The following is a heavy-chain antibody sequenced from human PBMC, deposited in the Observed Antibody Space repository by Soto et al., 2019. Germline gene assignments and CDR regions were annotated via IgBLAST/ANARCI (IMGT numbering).Heavy chain of an antibody. CDR2: VRSKTNNYAT. CDR3: TNNFV. V-gene: IGHV3-73*01. D-gene: IGHD2-15*01. CDR1: GFAFNDSA. Sequence: DVQVVQSGGGLVQPGGSLKLSCAASGFAFNDSAMHWVGQASGKGLEWVARVRSKTNNYATAYPVSVRGRFTVSRDDSLGTTYLQMNSLKTEDTAMYYCTNNFVWGQGVLVTVSS. J-gene: IGHJ4*02.